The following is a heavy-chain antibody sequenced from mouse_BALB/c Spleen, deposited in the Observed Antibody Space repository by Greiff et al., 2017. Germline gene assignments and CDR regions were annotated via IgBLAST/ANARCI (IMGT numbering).Heavy chain of an antibody. J-gene: IGHJ2*01. D-gene: IGHD2-14*01. CDR2: IDPYYGGT. CDR1: GYSFTGYT. Sequence: SGPELVKPGVSVKISCKASGYSFTGYTMYWVKQSNGKSLEWIGNIDPYYGGTCYNQKLKGKATLTVDKSSSTVYMQLKSLTSEDSAVYYCARCYRYDDEYYIDYWGQGTTLTVSS. V-gene: IGHV1S135*01. CDR3: ARCYRYDDEYYIDY.